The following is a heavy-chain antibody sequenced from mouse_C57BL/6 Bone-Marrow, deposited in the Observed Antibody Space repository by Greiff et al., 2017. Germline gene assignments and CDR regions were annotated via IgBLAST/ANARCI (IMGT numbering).Heavy chain of an antibody. J-gene: IGHJ3*01. CDR1: GFNIKNTY. CDR3: AIWFAY. Sequence: VQLKESVAELVRPGASVTLSCTASGFNIKNTYMPWVKQRPEQGLEWIGRIDPANGNTKYAPKCQGKATITADTSSNTAYLQLSSLTSEDTAIYYCAIWFAYWGQGTLVTVSA. CDR2: IDPANGNT. V-gene: IGHV14-3*01.